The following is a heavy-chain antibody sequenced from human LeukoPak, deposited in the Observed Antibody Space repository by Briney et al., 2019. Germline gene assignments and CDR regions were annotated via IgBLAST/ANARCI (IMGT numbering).Heavy chain of an antibody. Sequence: GGSLRLSCVASGFTFSGYWMTWVRQAPGKGLEWVANIKQDGSEKYCVDSVKGRFTISRDNAKNSLYLQMNSLRAEDTAVYYCAKVTGRLGIPDWGQGTLVTVSS. V-gene: IGHV3-7*03. D-gene: IGHD7-27*01. J-gene: IGHJ4*02. CDR2: IKQDGSEK. CDR3: AKVTGRLGIPD. CDR1: GFTFSGYW.